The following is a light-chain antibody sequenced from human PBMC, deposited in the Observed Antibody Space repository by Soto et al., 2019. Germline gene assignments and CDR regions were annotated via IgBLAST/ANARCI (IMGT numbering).Light chain of an antibody. CDR2: WAS. J-gene: IGKJ5*01. CDR1: QSVLYSSNNKNY. Sequence: DIVMTQSPDSLAVSLGERATINCKSSQSVLYSSNNKNYLAWYQQKPGQPPKLLIYWASTRHSGVPDRFSGSGSGADFTLTISSLQAEDVAVYYCQQYYSTPLTFGQGTRLEIK. V-gene: IGKV4-1*01. CDR3: QQYYSTPLT.